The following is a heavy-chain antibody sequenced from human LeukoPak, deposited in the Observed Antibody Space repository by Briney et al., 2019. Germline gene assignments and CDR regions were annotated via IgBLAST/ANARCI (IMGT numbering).Heavy chain of an antibody. V-gene: IGHV3-66*01. D-gene: IGHD6-6*01. CDR1: GLTVSSDY. J-gene: IGHJ5*02. CDR3: ARYPYSTSSWSDP. CDR2: IYSGGGT. Sequence: GGSLRLSCAASGLTVSSDYMSWVRRAPGKGLEWVSVIYSGGGTYYADSVRGRFTISRDNSKNTLYLQLNSLRAEDTAVYYCARYPYSTSSWSDPWGQGTLVTVSS.